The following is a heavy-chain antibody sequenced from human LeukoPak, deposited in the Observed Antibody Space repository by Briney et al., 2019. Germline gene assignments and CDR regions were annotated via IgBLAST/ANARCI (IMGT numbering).Heavy chain of an antibody. J-gene: IGHJ5*02. D-gene: IGHD2-2*01. V-gene: IGHV1-18*01. CDR2: ISAYNGNT. Sequence: ASVKVSCKASGYTFTSYGISWVRQAPGQGLEWMGWISAYNGNTNYAQKLQGSVTMTTDTSTSTAYMELRSLRSDDTAVYYCARIRGCSSTSCFNPEGWFDPWGQGTLVTVSS. CDR3: ARIRGCSSTSCFNPEGWFDP. CDR1: GYTFTSYG.